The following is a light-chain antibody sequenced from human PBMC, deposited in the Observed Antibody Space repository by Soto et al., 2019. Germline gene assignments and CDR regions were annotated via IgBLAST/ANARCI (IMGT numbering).Light chain of an antibody. V-gene: IGKV1-5*01. J-gene: IGKJ5*01. CDR2: AAS. CDR1: QTISNW. CDR3: QQYSTYST. Sequence: DIQRPQSPSPLSASPGDRATIPGRASQTISNWLAWYQQTPGTAPNPLIYAASSLKSGVPSRFSGSGSGTESTLTISRLPPDDVASYYRQQYSTYSTFGQGTQLDIK.